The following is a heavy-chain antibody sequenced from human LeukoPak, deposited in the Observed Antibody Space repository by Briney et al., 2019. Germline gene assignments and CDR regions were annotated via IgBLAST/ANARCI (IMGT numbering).Heavy chain of an antibody. J-gene: IGHJ3*02. CDR2: IKPDGGEK. CDR1: GLTFSSHG. CDR3: ASGNWNDRASDI. Sequence: PGGSLRLSCAASGLTFSSHGMHWVRQAPGKGLEWVANIKPDGGEKYYVDSAKGRFTISRDNAKNSLYLQMSSLRAEDTAVYYCASGNWNDRASDIWGQGTMVTVSS. V-gene: IGHV3-7*01. D-gene: IGHD1-20*01.